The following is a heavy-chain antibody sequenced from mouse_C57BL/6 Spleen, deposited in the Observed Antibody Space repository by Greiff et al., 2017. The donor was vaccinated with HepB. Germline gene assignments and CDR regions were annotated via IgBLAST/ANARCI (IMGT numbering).Heavy chain of an antibody. V-gene: IGHV10-1*01. CDR3: VRQSNYFFAY. J-gene: IGHJ3*01. CDR2: IRSKSNNYAT. CDR1: GFSFNTYA. D-gene: IGHD2-5*01. Sequence: GGGLVQPKGSLKLSCAASGFSFNTYAMNWVRQAPGKGLEWVARIRSKSNNYATYYADSVKDRFTISRDDSESMLYLQMNNLKTEDTAMYYCVRQSNYFFAYWGQGTLVTVSA.